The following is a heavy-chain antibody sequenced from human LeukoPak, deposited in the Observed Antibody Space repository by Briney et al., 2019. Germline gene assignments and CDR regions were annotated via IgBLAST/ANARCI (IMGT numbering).Heavy chain of an antibody. D-gene: IGHD3-22*01. J-gene: IGHJ4*02. V-gene: IGHV3-30*04. CDR1: GFTFSSYA. CDR2: ISYDGSNK. Sequence: GGSLRLSCAASGFTFSSYAMRWVRQAPGKGLEWVAVISYDGSNKYYADSVKGRFTISRDNSKNTLYLQMNSLRAEDTAVYYFARTRGVTYYDSSGYSDYWAREPWSPSPQ. CDR3: ARTRGVTYYDSSGYSDY.